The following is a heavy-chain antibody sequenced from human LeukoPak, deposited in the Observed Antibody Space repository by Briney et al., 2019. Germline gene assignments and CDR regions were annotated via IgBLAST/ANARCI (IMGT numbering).Heavy chain of an antibody. CDR2: IYYSGST. V-gene: IGHV4-39*07. J-gene: IGHJ5*02. D-gene: IGHD1-26*01. CDR3: ARGSHSGSPHNNWFDP. CDR1: GGSISSSSYY. Sequence: SETLSLTCTVSGGSISSSSYYWGWIRQPPGKGLEWIGSIYYSGSTYYNPSLKSRVTISVDTSKNQFSLKLSSVTAADTAVYYCARGSHSGSPHNNWFDPWGQGTLVTVSS.